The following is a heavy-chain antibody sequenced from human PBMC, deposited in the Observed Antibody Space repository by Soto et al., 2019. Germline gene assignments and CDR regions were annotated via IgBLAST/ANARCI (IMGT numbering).Heavy chain of an antibody. D-gene: IGHD3-10*01. V-gene: IGHV3-20*04. J-gene: IGHJ6*02. CDR3: ARDSYYYGSGSYPSPYGMDV. CDR1: GFTFDDYG. Sequence: GGSLRLSCAASGFTFDDYGMSWVRQAPGKGLEWVSGINWNGGSTGYADSVKGRLTISRDNAKNSLYLQMNSLRAEDTALYYCARDSYYYGSGSYPSPYGMDVWGQGTTVTVSS. CDR2: INWNGGST.